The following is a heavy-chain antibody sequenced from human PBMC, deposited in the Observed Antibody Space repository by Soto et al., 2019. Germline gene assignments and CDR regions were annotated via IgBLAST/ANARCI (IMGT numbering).Heavy chain of an antibody. CDR3: ARESHP. V-gene: IGHV4-59*01. CDR1: GGSFSGYY. J-gene: IGHJ5*02. Sequence: PSETLSLTCAVYGGSFSGYYWSWIRQPPGKGLEWIGYIYYSGSTNYNPSLKSRVTISVDTSKNQFSLKLSSVTAADTAVYYCARESHPWGQGTLVTVSS. CDR2: IYYSGST.